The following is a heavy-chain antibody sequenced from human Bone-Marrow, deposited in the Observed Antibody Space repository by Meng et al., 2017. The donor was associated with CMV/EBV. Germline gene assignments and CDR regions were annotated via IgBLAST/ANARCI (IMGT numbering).Heavy chain of an antibody. CDR3: AKDGRSITGTTPQQLNYYYYGMDV. V-gene: IGHV3-30*02. Sequence: GGSLRLSCAASGFTFSSYGMHWVRQAPGKGLEWVAFIRYDGSNKYYADSVKGRFTISRDNSKNTLYLQMNSLRAEDTAVYYCAKDGRSITGTTPQQLNYYYYGMDVWGQGTTVTVSS. CDR2: IRYDGSNK. D-gene: IGHD1-7*01. CDR1: GFTFSSYG. J-gene: IGHJ6*02.